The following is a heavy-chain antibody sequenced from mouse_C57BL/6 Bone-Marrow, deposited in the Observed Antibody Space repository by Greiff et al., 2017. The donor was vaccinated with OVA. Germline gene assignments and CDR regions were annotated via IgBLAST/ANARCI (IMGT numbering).Heavy chain of an antibody. CDR3: TLITTVVEGY. D-gene: IGHD1-1*01. CDR1: GFNIKDDY. J-gene: IGHJ2*01. CDR2: IDPENGDT. V-gene: IGHV14-4*01. Sequence: EVQRVESGAELVRPGASVKLSCTASGFNIKDDYMHWVKQRPEQGLEWIGWIDPENGDTEYASKFQGKATITADTSSNTAYLQLSSLTSEDTAVYYCTLITTVVEGYWGQGTTLTVSS.